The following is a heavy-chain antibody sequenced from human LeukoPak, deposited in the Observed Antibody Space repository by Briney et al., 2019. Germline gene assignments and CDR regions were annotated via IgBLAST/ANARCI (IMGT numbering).Heavy chain of an antibody. Sequence: GRSLRLSCAASGFTFSSYAMHWVRQAPGKGLEWVAVISYDGSNKYYADSVKGRFTISRDNSKNTLYLQMNSLRAEDTAVYYCAREARDPWLVRGWFDPWGQGTLVTVSS. CDR2: ISYDGSNK. V-gene: IGHV3-30*04. CDR3: AREARDPWLVRGWFDP. CDR1: GFTFSSYA. J-gene: IGHJ5*02. D-gene: IGHD6-19*01.